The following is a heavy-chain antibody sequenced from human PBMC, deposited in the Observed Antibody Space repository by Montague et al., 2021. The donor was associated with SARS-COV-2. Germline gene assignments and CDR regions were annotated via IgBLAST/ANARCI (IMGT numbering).Heavy chain of an antibody. V-gene: IGHV2-70*01. Sequence: PALVKPTQTLTLTCTFSGFSLNTSGMCVSWIRQPPGKALEWLALXXWDEDQYYSTSPKTRLTISKDTSKNQVVLTMTNMDPIDTATYYCARSYGDYRDSYFDYWGQGTLVTVSS. CDR3: ARSYGDYRDSYFDY. CDR2: XXWDEDQ. D-gene: IGHD4-17*01. CDR1: GFSLNTSGMC. J-gene: IGHJ4*02.